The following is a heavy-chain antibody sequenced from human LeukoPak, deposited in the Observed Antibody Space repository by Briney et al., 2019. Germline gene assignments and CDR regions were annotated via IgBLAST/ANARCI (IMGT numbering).Heavy chain of an antibody. D-gene: IGHD5-18*01. CDR2: LYRGGSA. V-gene: IGHV3-53*01. CDR1: GFNVSSNY. Sequence: GGSLRLSCAASGFNVSSNYMSWARQAPGKGLEWVSLLYRGGSAFHADSVKGRFTISRDNSKNTLYLQLNSLRAEDTAVYYCARAGGGYRYGYYYHFYMDVWGKRTTVTLCS. J-gene: IGHJ6*03. CDR3: ARAGGGYRYGYYYHFYMDV.